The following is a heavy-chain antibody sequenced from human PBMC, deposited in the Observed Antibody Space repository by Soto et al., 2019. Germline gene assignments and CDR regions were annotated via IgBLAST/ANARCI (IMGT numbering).Heavy chain of an antibody. V-gene: IGHV3-23*01. CDR1: GFTFSNYG. CDR2: ISGSGGST. D-gene: IGHD2-15*01. J-gene: IGHJ1*01. CDR3: AKDSPVGVPLLRDLHD. Sequence: LRLSCAASGFTFSNYGMSWVRQAPGKGLEWVSVISGSGGSTYYADSVKGRFTLSRDNSKNTVYLQMNSLRAEDTAVYYCAKDSPVGVPLLRDLHDWGQGTLVT.